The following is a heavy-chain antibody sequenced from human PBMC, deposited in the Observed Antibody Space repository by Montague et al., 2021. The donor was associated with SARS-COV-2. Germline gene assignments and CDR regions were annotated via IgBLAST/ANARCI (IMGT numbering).Heavy chain of an antibody. CDR1: TLTFDNYG. CDR3: TRGFNYGPFDC. Sequence: SLRLSCAASTLTFDNYGMRWVRQVPGKGLEWVSVINRDGDSTGYADSVRGRFTISRDNAKNSLYLQMNSLRGEDTAFYYCTRGFNYGPFDCWGQGTLVTVS. D-gene: IGHD3-10*01. CDR2: INRDGDST. J-gene: IGHJ4*02. V-gene: IGHV3-20*04.